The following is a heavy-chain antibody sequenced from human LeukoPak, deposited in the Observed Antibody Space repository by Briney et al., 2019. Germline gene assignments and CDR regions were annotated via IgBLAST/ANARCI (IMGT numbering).Heavy chain of an antibody. CDR2: IYHSGST. V-gene: IGHV4-38-2*02. CDR1: DYSITSDYY. Sequence: SETLSLTCAVSDYSITSDYYWGWIRQPPGKGLEWVGSIYHSGSTYYNPSLKSRVTISVDTSKNQFSLKLTSVTAADTAVYYCAREGSTSGTNWFDPWGQGTLVTVSS. D-gene: IGHD3-10*01. J-gene: IGHJ5*02. CDR3: AREGSTSGTNWFDP.